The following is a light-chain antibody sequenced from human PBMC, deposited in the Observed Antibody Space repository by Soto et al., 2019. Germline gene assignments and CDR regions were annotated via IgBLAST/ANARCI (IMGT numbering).Light chain of an antibody. Sequence: QSVLTQPASVSGSPGQSITISCTGTSSDVGGYNYVSWCQQHPGKAPKLMIYEVSNRPSGVSNRFSGSKSGNTASLTISGLQAEDEADYYCSSYTSINTWVFGGGTKLTVL. CDR1: SSDVGGYNY. CDR3: SSYTSINTWV. CDR2: EVS. V-gene: IGLV2-14*01. J-gene: IGLJ3*02.